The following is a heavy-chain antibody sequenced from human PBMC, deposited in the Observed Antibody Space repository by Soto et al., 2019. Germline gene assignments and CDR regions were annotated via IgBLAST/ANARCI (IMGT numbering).Heavy chain of an antibody. J-gene: IGHJ6*02. CDR2: IIPIFGTA. V-gene: IGHV1-69*01. D-gene: IGHD4-17*01. CDR3: ASNPGEVRYYYYYYGMDV. Sequence: QVQLVQSGAEVKKPGSSVKVSCKASGGTFSSYAISWVRQAPGQGLEWMGGIIPIFGTANYAQKFQGRVTITADESTSTAYMDLSSLRSEDTAVYYCASNPGEVRYYYYYYGMDVWGQGTTVTVSS. CDR1: GGTFSSYA.